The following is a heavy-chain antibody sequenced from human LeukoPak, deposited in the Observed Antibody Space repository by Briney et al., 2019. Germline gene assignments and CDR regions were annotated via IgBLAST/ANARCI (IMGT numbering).Heavy chain of an antibody. CDR2: INHSGST. V-gene: IGHV4-34*01. CDR1: GGSFSGYY. Sequence: SETLSLTCAVYGGSFSGYYWSWIRQPPGRGLEWIGEINHSGSTNYNPSLKSRVTISIDTSKTQFSLKLSSVTAADTAVYYCARSSSSYYYGVDYWGQGTLVTVSS. D-gene: IGHD3-22*01. J-gene: IGHJ4*02. CDR3: ARSSSSYYYGVDY.